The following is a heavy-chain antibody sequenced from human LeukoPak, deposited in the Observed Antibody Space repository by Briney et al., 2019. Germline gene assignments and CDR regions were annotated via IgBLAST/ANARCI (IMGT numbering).Heavy chain of an antibody. J-gene: IGHJ4*02. CDR1: GFTFSSYA. CDR2: ISGSGGST. CDR3: AKDPSKIMITFGGVPY. V-gene: IGHV3-23*01. D-gene: IGHD3-16*01. Sequence: GGSLRLSCAASGFTFSSYAMSWVRQAPGKGLEWVSAISGSGGSTYYADSVKGRFTISRDNSKNTLYLQMNSPRAEDTAVYYCAKDPSKIMITFGGVPYWGQGTLVTVSS.